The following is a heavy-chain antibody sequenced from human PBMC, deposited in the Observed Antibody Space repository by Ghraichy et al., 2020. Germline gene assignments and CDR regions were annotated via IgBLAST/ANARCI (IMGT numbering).Heavy chain of an antibody. J-gene: IGHJ4*02. CDR3: ARDGVDGYNYLYYFDY. D-gene: IGHD5-24*01. Sequence: SVKVSCKASGGTFSSYAISWVRQAPGQGLEWMGGIIPIFGTANYAQKFQGRVTITADESTSTAYMELSSLRSEDTAVYYCARDGVDGYNYLYYFDYWGQGTLVTVSS. CDR2: IIPIFGTA. CDR1: GGTFSSYA. V-gene: IGHV1-69*13.